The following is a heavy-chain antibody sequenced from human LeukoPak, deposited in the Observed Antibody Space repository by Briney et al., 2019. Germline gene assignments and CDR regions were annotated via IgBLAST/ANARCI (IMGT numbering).Heavy chain of an antibody. CDR2: IYSGGST. J-gene: IGHJ4*02. CDR3: ARADSNGWISDY. CDR1: GFTVSSNY. V-gene: IGHV3-53*01. D-gene: IGHD6-19*01. Sequence: GGSLRLSCAASGFTVSSNYMSWVRQAPGKGLEWVSVIYSGGSTYYADSVKGRFTISRDNSKNTLYLQMNNLRAEDTALYHCARADSNGWISDYWGQGTLVTVSS.